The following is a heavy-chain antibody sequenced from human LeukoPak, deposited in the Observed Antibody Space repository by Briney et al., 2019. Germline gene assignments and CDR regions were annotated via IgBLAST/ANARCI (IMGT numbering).Heavy chain of an antibody. J-gene: IGHJ5*02. V-gene: IGHV1-46*01. CDR3: ARDNSVGDYAWWFDP. Sequence: GASVKVSCKASGYSFINHYMHWVQQAPGQGLEWLGLISPSGDRTWYAQKFQGKFTMTRDMSTSTDYMELSSLRSEDTAVYYCARDNSVGDYAWWFDPWGQGTLVTVSS. CDR1: GYSFINHY. D-gene: IGHD1-26*01. CDR2: ISPSGDRT.